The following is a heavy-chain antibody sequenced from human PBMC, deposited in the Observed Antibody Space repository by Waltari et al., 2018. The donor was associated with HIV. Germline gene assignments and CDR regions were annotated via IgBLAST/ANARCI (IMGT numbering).Heavy chain of an antibody. Sequence: VQLQESGPGLVKPSETLSLTCSVSGDPMTGYHWIWIRQPPGKGLESIGYIYYSVKTNYNPSLRSRVDISVDTSMSQFYLKLNSVTAADTAVYFCARLRGDRTAVIDYWGQGTLVTVSS. CDR3: ARLRGDRTAVIDY. J-gene: IGHJ4*02. CDR1: GDPMTGYH. V-gene: IGHV4-59*08. CDR2: IYYSVKT. D-gene: IGHD2-21*02.